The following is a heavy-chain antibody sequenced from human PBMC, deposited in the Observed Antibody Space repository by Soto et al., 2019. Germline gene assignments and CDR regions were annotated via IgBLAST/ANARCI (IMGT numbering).Heavy chain of an antibody. CDR1: GGSLSGYQ. V-gene: IGHV4-34*01. J-gene: IGHJ6*03. CDR2: INDSGNI. D-gene: IGHD3-10*01. Sequence: QVQLQQWGAGLLKPSETLSLTCAVYGGSLSGYQWSWIRQTPGKGLEWIGEINDSGNINYNPSLKRRVTILLDTPRKQISLKLSAVTAADSAVYYCARGLILWFGELSRRGGYYSYMDVWGKGTTVAVSS. CDR3: ARGLILWFGELSRRGGYYSYMDV.